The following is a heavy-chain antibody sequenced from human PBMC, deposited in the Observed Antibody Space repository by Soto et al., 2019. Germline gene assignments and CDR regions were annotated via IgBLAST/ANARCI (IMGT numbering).Heavy chain of an antibody. CDR1: GYTFTSYG. D-gene: IGHD2-15*01. J-gene: IGHJ5*02. CDR2: ISAYNGNT. Sequence: GASVKVSCKASGYTFTSYGISWVRQAPGQGLEWMGWISAYNGNTNYAQKLQGRVTMTTDTSTSTAYMELRSLRSDDTAVYYCARALEAWPAGYCSGGSCYGTNNWFDPWGQGTLVTVSS. CDR3: ARALEAWPAGYCSGGSCYGTNNWFDP. V-gene: IGHV1-18*04.